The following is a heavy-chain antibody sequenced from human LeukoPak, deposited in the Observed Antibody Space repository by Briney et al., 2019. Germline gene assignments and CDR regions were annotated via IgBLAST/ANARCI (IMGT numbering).Heavy chain of an antibody. CDR1: GGSISSNNYY. CDR3: ARAFYPGYYSYMAV. V-gene: IGHV4-39*07. J-gene: IGHJ6*03. Sequence: PSETLSLTCTVSGGSISSNNYYWGWIRQPPGEKLEWMGSFYYGGSTYDNPSLKSRVTISVDTSKNQFSLKLSSVTAADTAVYYCARAFYPGYYSYMAVWGKGTTVTVSS. CDR2: FYYGGST. D-gene: IGHD3-3*02.